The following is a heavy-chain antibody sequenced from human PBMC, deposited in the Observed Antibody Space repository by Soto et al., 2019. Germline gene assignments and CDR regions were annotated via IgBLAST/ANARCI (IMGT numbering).Heavy chain of an antibody. CDR3: ARGSSILGVGVAAKNYYYYGMDV. J-gene: IGHJ6*02. CDR2: IVPSFATP. Sequence: QVQLVQSGAEVMRPGSSVKVSCKASRGTFSTYAISWVRQAPGQGLEWIGGIVPSFATPNYAQKFQGRVTITADESTSSAYMELRSLRSEDTAVYYCARGSSILGVGVAAKNYYYYGMDVWGQGTTVTVS. V-gene: IGHV1-69*01. CDR1: RGTFSTYA. D-gene: IGHD3-3*01.